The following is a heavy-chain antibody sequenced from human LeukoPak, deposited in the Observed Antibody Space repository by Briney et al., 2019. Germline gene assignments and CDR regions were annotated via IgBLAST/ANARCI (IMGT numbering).Heavy chain of an antibody. CDR3: ARGGNYGDYDGYFDY. V-gene: IGHV4-59*08. CDR1: GGSISIYY. Sequence: SETLSLPCSVSGGSISIYYWRWIGQPPGKGLEWIGYIYYSGSTNYNPSLRSRVTISVDTSKNQFPLKLSSVTAADTAVYYCARGGNYGDYDGYFDYWGQGTLVTVSS. J-gene: IGHJ4*02. D-gene: IGHD4-17*01. CDR2: IYYSGST.